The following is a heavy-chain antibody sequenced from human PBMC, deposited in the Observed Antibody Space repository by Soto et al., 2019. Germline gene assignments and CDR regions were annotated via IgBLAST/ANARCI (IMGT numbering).Heavy chain of an antibody. CDR1: GFTFSSYW. V-gene: IGHV3-74*01. Sequence: GGSLRLSCAASGFTFSSYWMHWVRQAPGKGLVWVSRINSDGSSTSYADSVKGRFTISRDNAKNTLYLQMNSLRAEDTAVYYCASGLHWDSGYYYYYYGMDVWGQGTTVTVSS. CDR2: INSDGSST. CDR3: ASGLHWDSGYYYYYYGMDV. D-gene: IGHD4-4*01. J-gene: IGHJ6*02.